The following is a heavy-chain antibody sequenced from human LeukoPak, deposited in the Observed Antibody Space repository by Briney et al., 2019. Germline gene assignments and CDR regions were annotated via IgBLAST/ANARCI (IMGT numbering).Heavy chain of an antibody. CDR2: INTNSGGT. CDR1: GYTFTSYA. D-gene: IGHD4-23*01. V-gene: IGHV1-2*02. J-gene: IGHJ4*02. Sequence: ASVKVSCKASGYTFTSYAMNWVRQAPGQGLEWMGWINTNSGGTNYAQKFQGRVTMTRDTSISTAYMELSRLRSDDTAVYYCARGDYGGNDYYFDYWGQGTLVTVSS. CDR3: ARGDYGGNDYYFDY.